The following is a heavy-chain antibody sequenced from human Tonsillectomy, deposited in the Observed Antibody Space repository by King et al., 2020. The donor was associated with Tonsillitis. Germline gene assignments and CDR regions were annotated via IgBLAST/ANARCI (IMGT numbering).Heavy chain of an antibody. Sequence: VQLVESGGGLVKPGGTLRLSCAASGFTVNNAWMNWVRQAPGKGLEWVVLIKREADGGTIDSAAPVKGRFTISRDDSKNTLYLQMNSLKTEDTAVYYCTTERSGSLDYWGQGTLVTVSS. D-gene: IGHD1-26*01. V-gene: IGHV3-15*07. CDR3: TTERSGSLDY. J-gene: IGHJ4*02. CDR2: IKREADGGTI. CDR1: GFTVNNAW.